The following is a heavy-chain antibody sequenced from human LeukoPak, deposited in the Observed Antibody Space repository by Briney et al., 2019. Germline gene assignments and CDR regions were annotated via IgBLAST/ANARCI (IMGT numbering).Heavy chain of an antibody. CDR1: GGSISSSSYY. CDR2: IYYSGST. J-gene: IGHJ4*02. Sequence: SETLSLTCTVSGGSISSSSYYWGWIRQPPGKGLEWIGSIYYSGSTYYNPSLKSRVTISVDTSKNQFSLKLSSVTAADTAVYYCARNYGDYLFDYWGQGTLVTVSS. V-gene: IGHV4-39*01. D-gene: IGHD4-17*01. CDR3: ARNYGDYLFDY.